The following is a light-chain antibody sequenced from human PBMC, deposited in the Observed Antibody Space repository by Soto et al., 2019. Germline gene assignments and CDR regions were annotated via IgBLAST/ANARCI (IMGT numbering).Light chain of an antibody. Sequence: DIEMTQSPSSLSASVGDRVTTTCRASQTIGRYLNWYQHKPGKAPKLLIYTASNLQSGVPSRFSGSESGTDFTLTISSLQPEDFATYYCQQSYSIPWTFGQGTKVEIK. V-gene: IGKV1-39*01. CDR1: QTIGRY. CDR2: TAS. CDR3: QQSYSIPWT. J-gene: IGKJ1*01.